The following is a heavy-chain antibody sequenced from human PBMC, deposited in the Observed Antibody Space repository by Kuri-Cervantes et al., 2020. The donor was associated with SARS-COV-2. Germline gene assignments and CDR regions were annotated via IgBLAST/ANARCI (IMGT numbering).Heavy chain of an antibody. CDR3: ARGRPLVDY. J-gene: IGHJ4*02. V-gene: IGHV3-30-3*01. Sequence: GGSLRLSCAASGFTFSSYAMHWVRQAPGKGLEWVAVISYDGSNKYYADSAKGRFTISRDNSKNTLYLQMNSLRAEDTAVYYCARGRPLVDYWGQGTLVTVSS. CDR2: ISYDGSNK. CDR1: GFTFSSYA.